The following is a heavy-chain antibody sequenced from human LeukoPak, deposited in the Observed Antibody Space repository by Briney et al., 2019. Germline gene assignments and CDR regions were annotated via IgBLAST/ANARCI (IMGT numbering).Heavy chain of an antibody. J-gene: IGHJ3*02. CDR1: GGSISSGGYS. CDR2: IYHSGST. Sequence: SQTLSLTCAVSGGSISSGGYSWSWIRQPPGKGLDWIGYIYHSGSTYYNPSLKSRVTISVDRYKNQFSLKLSSVTAADTAVYYCARVSEDLTAFDIWGQGTMVTVSS. D-gene: IGHD2-15*01. V-gene: IGHV4-30-2*01. CDR3: ARVSEDLTAFDI.